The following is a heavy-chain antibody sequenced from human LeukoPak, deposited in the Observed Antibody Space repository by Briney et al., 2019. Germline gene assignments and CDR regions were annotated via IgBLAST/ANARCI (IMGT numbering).Heavy chain of an antibody. D-gene: IGHD3-10*01. Sequence: ASVKVSCKTSGYSENFYGITWVRQVAGQGLEWRGWISAQHGQTEYAPNSQDRVTMTTDTYTSTAYMELRSLRSDDTAVYYCARTYYGSGGSGWFDPWGQGTLVTVSS. J-gene: IGHJ5*02. CDR3: ARTYYGSGGSGWFDP. CDR2: ISAQHGQT. CDR1: GYSENFYG. V-gene: IGHV1-18*01.